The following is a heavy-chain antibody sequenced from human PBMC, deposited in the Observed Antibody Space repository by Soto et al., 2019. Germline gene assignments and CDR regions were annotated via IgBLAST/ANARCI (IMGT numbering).Heavy chain of an antibody. Sequence: GESLKISCKGPGYSFAGYWITWVRQKPGKGLEWMGRIDPSDSQTYYSPSFRGHVTISVTKSITTVFLQWGSLRASDTAMYYCARQIYDSDTGPNFQYYFDSWGQGTPVTVSS. CDR3: ARQIYDSDTGPNFQYYFDS. CDR2: IDPSDSQT. J-gene: IGHJ4*02. CDR1: GYSFAGYW. D-gene: IGHD3-22*01. V-gene: IGHV5-10-1*01.